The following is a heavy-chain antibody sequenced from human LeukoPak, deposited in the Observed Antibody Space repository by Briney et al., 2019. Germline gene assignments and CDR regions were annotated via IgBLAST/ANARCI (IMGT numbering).Heavy chain of an antibody. CDR2: IYYSGST. CDR3: ARDQTRSGWYERNWFDP. D-gene: IGHD6-19*01. V-gene: IGHV4-31*03. Sequence: PSETLSLTCTVSGGSISSGGYYWSWIRQHPGKGLEWIGYIYYSGSTYYNPSLKSRVTISVDTSKNQFSLKLSSVTAADTAVYYCARDQTRSGWYERNWFDPWGQGTLVTVSS. CDR1: GGSISSGGYY. J-gene: IGHJ5*02.